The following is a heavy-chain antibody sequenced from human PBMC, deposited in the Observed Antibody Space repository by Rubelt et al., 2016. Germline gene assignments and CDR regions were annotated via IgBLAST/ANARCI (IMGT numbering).Heavy chain of an antibody. Sequence: SFSMSWVRQVPGKGLEWVSWISTSGSTIFYADSVKGRFTISRDNARDNAKSSLYLQMDSLRADDTAVYYCARGRSGTPLFFDIWGQGTMVTVSS. D-gene: IGHD1-7*01. CDR2: ISTSGSTI. CDR1: SFS. V-gene: IGHV3-48*01. J-gene: IGHJ3*02. CDR3: ARGRSGTPLFFDI.